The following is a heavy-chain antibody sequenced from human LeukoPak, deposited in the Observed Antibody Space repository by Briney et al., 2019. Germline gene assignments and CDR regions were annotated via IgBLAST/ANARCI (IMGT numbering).Heavy chain of an antibody. Sequence: KPGGSLRLSCAASGFTFSSYSMNWVRQAPGKGLEWVSSISSSSSYIYYADSVKGRFTISRDNAKNSLYLQMNSLRAEDTAVYYCARDRCGGDCYSAYYYGMDVWGQGTTVTVSS. CDR2: ISSSSSYI. V-gene: IGHV3-21*01. CDR3: ARDRCGGDCYSAYYYGMDV. J-gene: IGHJ6*02. D-gene: IGHD2-21*02. CDR1: GFTFSSYS.